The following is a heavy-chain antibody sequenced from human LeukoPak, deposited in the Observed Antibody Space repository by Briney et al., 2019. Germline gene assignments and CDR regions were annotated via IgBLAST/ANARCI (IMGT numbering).Heavy chain of an antibody. CDR2: VSLSGLT. CDR1: GGSITSTNW. CDR3: SRENGAFSPFGY. Sequence: SETLSLTCGVSGGSITSTNWWSWVRQPPGQGLEWIGEVSLSGLTNYNPSLSGRVIMALDTSKNHLSLHLTSVTAADTAVYYCSRENGAFSPFGYWGQGYLVTVLS. J-gene: IGHJ4*02. D-gene: IGHD2-8*01. V-gene: IGHV4-4*02.